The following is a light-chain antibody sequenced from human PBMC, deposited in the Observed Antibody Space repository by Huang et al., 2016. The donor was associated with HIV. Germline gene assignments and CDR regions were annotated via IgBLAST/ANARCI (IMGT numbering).Light chain of an antibody. CDR3: QHYNNWPPWT. CDR2: GAS. J-gene: IGKJ1*01. Sequence: DIVMTQSPATLSVSLGERVILSCRASQNVNRNVAWYQHEPGQVPRLVIHGASTRATGVSDRVRGSGSGTEFTLTISSLQAEDFALYYCQHYNNWPPWTFGQGTKLEIK. CDR1: QNVNRN. V-gene: IGKV3-15*01.